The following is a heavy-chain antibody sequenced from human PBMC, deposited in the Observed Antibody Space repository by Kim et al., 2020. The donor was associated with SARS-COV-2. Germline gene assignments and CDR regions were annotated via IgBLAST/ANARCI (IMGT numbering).Heavy chain of an antibody. CDR1: GYTLTELS. CDR2: FDPEDGET. D-gene: IGHD3-10*01. CDR3: ATYYYGSGSQIDLGY. J-gene: IGHJ4*02. V-gene: IGHV1-24*01. Sequence: ASVKFSCKVSGYTLTELSMHWVRQAPGKGLEWMGGFDPEDGETIYAQKFQGRVTMTEDTSTDTAYMELSSLRSEDTAVYYCATYYYGSGSQIDLGYWGQGTLVTVSS.